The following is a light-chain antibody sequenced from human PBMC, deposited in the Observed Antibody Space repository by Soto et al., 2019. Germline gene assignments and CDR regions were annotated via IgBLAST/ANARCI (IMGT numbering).Light chain of an antibody. J-gene: IGLJ1*01. CDR2: EGN. CDR1: SSDVGNYNL. CDR3: CSYVGTTPSYV. Sequence: QSALTQPASVSGSPGQSITISCTGTSSDVGNYNLVSWYQQHPGKAPKLMIYEGNKRPSGVSNRFSGSKSGNTASLTISGLQADDEADYYCCSYVGTTPSYVFGTGTKVTVL. V-gene: IGLV2-23*01.